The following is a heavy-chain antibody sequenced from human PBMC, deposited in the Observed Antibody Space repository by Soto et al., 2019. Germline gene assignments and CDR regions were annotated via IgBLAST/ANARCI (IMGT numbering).Heavy chain of an antibody. CDR3: ARGYCTNGVCYSNWFDP. J-gene: IGHJ5*02. CDR1: GFTFSSYS. CDR2: ISSSSSYI. D-gene: IGHD2-8*01. V-gene: IGHV3-21*01. Sequence: EVQLVESGGGLVKPGGSLRLSCAASGFTFSSYSMNWVRQAPGKGLEWVSSISSSSSYIYYADSVKGRFTISRDNDKNSLYLQMNSLSAEDRAVYYCARGYCTNGVCYSNWFDPWGQGTLVTVSS.